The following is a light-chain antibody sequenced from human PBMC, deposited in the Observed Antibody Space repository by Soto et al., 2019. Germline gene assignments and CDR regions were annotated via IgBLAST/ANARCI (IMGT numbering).Light chain of an antibody. V-gene: IGKV3-20*01. CDR2: GAS. J-gene: IGKJ1*01. CDR1: PSVSSNH. Sequence: SGFTQTSSTLSLSPGERATLSLRASPSVSSNHLAWYQQKRGQPPRLLIYGASSRATGTPGRFSGSGSGTDFTLTITRLEPEDFAVYYCQQYGSSPQTFGQGTKVDIK. CDR3: QQYGSSPQT.